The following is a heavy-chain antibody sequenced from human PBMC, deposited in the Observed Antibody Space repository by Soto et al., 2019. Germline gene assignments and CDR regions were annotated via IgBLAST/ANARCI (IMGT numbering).Heavy chain of an antibody. Sequence: SSETLSLTCTVSGGSISSYYWSWIRQPPGKGLEWIGYISYSGNPKYNPSLKSRVTISVDTSKNQFSLTLTSVTAADTAVYYCARQCRGVTCHWFVPWGQGTLVTVSS. CDR1: GGSISSYY. CDR2: ISYSGNP. D-gene: IGHD2-15*01. V-gene: IGHV4-59*08. CDR3: ARQCRGVTCHWFVP. J-gene: IGHJ5*02.